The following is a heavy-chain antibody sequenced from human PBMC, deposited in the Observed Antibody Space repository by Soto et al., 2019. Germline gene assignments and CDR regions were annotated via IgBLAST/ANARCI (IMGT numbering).Heavy chain of an antibody. CDR2: INPNSGGT. CDR3: ARAHPIVVVPAAIYYYYGMDV. J-gene: IGHJ6*02. Sequence: ASVKVSFKASGYTFTGYYMHWLRQAPGQGLEWMGWINPNSGGTNYAQKFQGRVTMTRDTSISTAYMELSRLRSDDTAVYYCARAHPIVVVPAAIYYYYGMDVWGQGTTVTVSS. D-gene: IGHD2-2*01. V-gene: IGHV1-2*02. CDR1: GYTFTGYY.